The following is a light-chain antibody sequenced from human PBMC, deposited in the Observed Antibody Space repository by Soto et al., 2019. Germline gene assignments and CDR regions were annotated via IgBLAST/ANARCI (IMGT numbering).Light chain of an antibody. CDR3: AAWDGSLNGWV. V-gene: IGLV1-44*01. Sequence: QSVLTQPPSASGTPGQRVTISCSGSSSNIGSNTVNWYQQLPGAAPKLLMYGNNQRPSGVPDRFSGSRSGTSASLAISGLQSDDESEYYCAAWDGSLNGWVFGGGTKVTVL. CDR2: GNN. J-gene: IGLJ3*02. CDR1: SSNIGSNT.